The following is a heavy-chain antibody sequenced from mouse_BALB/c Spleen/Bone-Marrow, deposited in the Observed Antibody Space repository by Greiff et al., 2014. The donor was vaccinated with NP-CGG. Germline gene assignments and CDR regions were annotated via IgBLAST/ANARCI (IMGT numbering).Heavy chain of an antibody. CDR1: GFNIKDTY. CDR3: VYGRDWYFDV. D-gene: IGHD1-1*01. CDR2: IDPANGNT. V-gene: IGHV14-3*02. J-gene: IGHJ1*01. Sequence: EVQLQQSGAELVKPGASVKLSCTASGFNIKDTYMHWVKERPEQGLEWIGRIDPANGNTKYDPKFQGKATITADTSSNTAYLQLSSLTSEDTDVYYCVYGRDWYFDVWGAGTTVTVSS.